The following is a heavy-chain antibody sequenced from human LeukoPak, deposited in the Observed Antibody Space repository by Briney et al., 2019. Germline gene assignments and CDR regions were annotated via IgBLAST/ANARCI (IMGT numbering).Heavy chain of an antibody. CDR2: IYYSGST. CDR1: GGSISNTNYY. D-gene: IGHD3-16*01. V-gene: IGHV4-61*01. Sequence: SETLSLTCTVSGGSISNTNYYWGWIRQPPGKGLVWIGYIYYSGSTNYHPSLKSRVTISLDTSKNQFSLKLSSVTTADTAVYYCAKDGARWYWGQGTLVTVSS. CDR3: AKDGARWY. J-gene: IGHJ4*02.